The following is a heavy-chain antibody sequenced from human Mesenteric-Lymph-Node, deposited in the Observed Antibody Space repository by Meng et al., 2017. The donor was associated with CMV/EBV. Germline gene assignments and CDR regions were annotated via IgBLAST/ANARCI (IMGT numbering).Heavy chain of an antibody. D-gene: IGHD6-19*01. J-gene: IGHJ6*02. CDR3: AKLPGSSGWYYYYYGMDV. V-gene: IGHV3-23*01. CDR1: GFTFSSYA. Sequence: GESLKISCAASGFTFSSYAMSWVRQAPGRGLEWVSAISGSGGSTYYADSVKGRFTISRDNSKNTLYLQMNSLRAEDTAVYYFAKLPGSSGWYYYYYGMDVWGQGTTDTVSS. CDR2: ISGSGGST.